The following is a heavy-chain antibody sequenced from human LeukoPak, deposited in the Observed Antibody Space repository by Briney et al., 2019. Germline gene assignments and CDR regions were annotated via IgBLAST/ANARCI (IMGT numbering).Heavy chain of an antibody. V-gene: IGHV4-39*01. CDR3: ARGLKLWFGELHYMDV. CDR1: GGSISSSSYY. CDR2: IYYSGST. D-gene: IGHD3-10*01. Sequence: SETLSLTCTVPGGSISSSSYYWGWIRQPPGKGLEWIGSIYYSGSTYYDPSLKSRVTISVDTSKNQFSLKLSSVTAADTAVYYCARGLKLWFGELHYMDVWGKGTTVTVSS. J-gene: IGHJ6*03.